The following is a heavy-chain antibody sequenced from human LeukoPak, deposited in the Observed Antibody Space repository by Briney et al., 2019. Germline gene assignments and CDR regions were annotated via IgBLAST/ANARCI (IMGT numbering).Heavy chain of an antibody. D-gene: IGHD3-22*01. CDR3: AREVYDSSGPTYYYYGMDV. V-gene: IGHV3-11*01. Sequence: PGGSLRLSCAASGFTFSDYYMSWIRQAPGKGLEWVSYISSSGSTIYCADSVKGRFTISRDNAKNSLYLQMNSLRAEDTAVYYCAREVYDSSGPTYYYYGMDVWGQGTTVTVSS. CDR1: GFTFSDYY. J-gene: IGHJ6*02. CDR2: ISSSGSTI.